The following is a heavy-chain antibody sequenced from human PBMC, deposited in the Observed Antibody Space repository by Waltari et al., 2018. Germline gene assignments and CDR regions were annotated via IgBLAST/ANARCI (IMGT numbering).Heavy chain of an antibody. CDR1: GFTFDDYA. CDR2: INWNSDSI. CDR3: ARGEGSSWSLNWFDP. D-gene: IGHD6-13*01. V-gene: IGHV3-9*01. J-gene: IGHJ5*02. Sequence: VLLVVSGGGLVQPGGSLRLSCAASGFTFDDYAMHWVRQVPGKGLEWVSGINWNSDSIGYAASVKGRFTISRDNGMSSLYLQMNSLRIEDTAFYYCARGEGSSWSLNWFDPWGQGTL.